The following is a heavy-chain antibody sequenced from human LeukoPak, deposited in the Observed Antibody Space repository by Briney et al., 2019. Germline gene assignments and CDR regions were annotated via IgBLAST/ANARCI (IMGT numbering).Heavy chain of an antibody. CDR2: ISSSGSTI. J-gene: IGHJ6*04. D-gene: IGHD3-10*02. CDR3: AELGITMIGGV. Sequence: GGSLTLSCAASGFTFSSYEMLCLRQARGRGREGVSYISSSGSTIYYADSVKGRFTISRDNANNSLYLQMNSLRAEDTAVYYCAELGITMIGGVWGKGTTVTISS. CDR1: GFTFSSYE. V-gene: IGHV3-48*03.